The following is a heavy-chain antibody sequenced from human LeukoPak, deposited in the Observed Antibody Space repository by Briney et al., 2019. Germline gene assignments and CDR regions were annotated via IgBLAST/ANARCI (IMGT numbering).Heavy chain of an antibody. J-gene: IGHJ6*02. D-gene: IGHD3-16*01. V-gene: IGHV3-23*01. CDR2: LSGSGSST. CDR1: GFTFSSYA. CDR3: AKSRTYECYYGMDV. Sequence: GGSLRLSCAASGFTFSSYAMSWVRRAPGKGLEWVSTLSGSGSSTYYADSVKGRFTISRDNSRNTLYLQMNSLRAEDTAVYSCAKSRTYECYYGMDVWGQGTTVTVSS.